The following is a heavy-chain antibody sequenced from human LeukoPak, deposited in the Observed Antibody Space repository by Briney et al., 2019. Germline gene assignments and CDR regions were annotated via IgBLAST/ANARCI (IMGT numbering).Heavy chain of an antibody. Sequence: SETLSLTCSVSGGSISSSDYYWGWIRQPPGKGLEWIGTMFYNGATKSNPSLSSRVAMSIDTSKNQFSLKLRSVTAADTAVYYCAREARFALPVVGSGDYWGQGTLVTVSS. D-gene: IGHD6-19*01. CDR3: AREARFALPVVGSGDY. V-gene: IGHV4-39*07. CDR1: GGSISSSDYY. J-gene: IGHJ4*02. CDR2: MFYNGAT.